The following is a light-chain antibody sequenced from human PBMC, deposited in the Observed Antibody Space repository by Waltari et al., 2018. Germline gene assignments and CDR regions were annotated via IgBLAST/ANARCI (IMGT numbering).Light chain of an antibody. CDR1: HRISSW. CDR2: DAS. J-gene: IGKJ2*01. V-gene: IGKV1-5*01. Sequence: DIQMSPSPSTLSASVGGRVTITCRARHRISSWLAWYQQKPGKAPNLLIYDASSLQSRVSSRFSGSGAGTEFTLTINILQPDVFATYYCQQYNTYPDTFGQGTKLEI. CDR3: QQYNTYPDT.